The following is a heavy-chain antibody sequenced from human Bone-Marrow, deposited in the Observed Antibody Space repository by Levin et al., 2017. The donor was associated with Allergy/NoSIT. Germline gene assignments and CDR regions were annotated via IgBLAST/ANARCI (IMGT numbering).Heavy chain of an antibody. CDR3: ARGVAGKG. V-gene: IGHV4-59*01. CDR2: VYFSGNT. Sequence: SQTLSLTCSVSGGSISNSYWTWIRQPPGKGLEWIGFVYFSGNTNYNPSLRSRVTISVDTSKNQVSLKLNSVTPADTAVYYCARGVAGKGWGQGVLVSVSS. D-gene: IGHD6-19*01. CDR1: GGSISNSY. J-gene: IGHJ4*02.